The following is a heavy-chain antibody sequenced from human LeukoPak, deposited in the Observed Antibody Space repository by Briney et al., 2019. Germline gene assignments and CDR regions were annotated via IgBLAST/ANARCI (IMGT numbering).Heavy chain of an antibody. Sequence: GGSLRLSCAASGFTVSSNYMSWVRQAPGKGLEWVSVIYSGGSTYYADSVKGRFTISRDNSKNTLYLQMNSLRAEDTAVHYCARGSGWYAEYFQHWGQGTLVTVSS. CDR3: ARGSGWYAEYFQH. V-gene: IGHV3-53*01. CDR2: IYSGGST. J-gene: IGHJ1*01. CDR1: GFTVSSNY. D-gene: IGHD6-19*01.